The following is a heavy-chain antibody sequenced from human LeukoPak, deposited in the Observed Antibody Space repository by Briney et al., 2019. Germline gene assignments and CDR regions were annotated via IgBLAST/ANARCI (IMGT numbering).Heavy chain of an antibody. J-gene: IGHJ4*02. CDR1: GFTLSSFK. Sequence: GGSLRLSCATSGFTLSSFKMTWVRQAPGKGLEWVASISPSSSYISYADSLKGRVTVPRDNAKHSVFLQMSSLRAEDTAVYYCARDLTGGEYFDSWGQGTLVSVSS. D-gene: IGHD3-16*01. CDR3: ARDLTGGEYFDS. CDR2: ISPSSSYI. V-gene: IGHV3-21*01.